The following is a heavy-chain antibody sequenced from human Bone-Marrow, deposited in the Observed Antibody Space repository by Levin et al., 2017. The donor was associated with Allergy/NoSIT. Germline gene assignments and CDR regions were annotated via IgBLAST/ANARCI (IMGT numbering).Heavy chain of an antibody. CDR1: GGSISYYY. Sequence: PSETLSLTCTVSGGSISYYYWSWIRQPPGKGLEWIGYIYYSGSGNYNPHYNPSLTSRVTISVDTSKNQFSLKLRSVTAADTAVFYCARDEGQFCSGGGCPPDHWGQGTLVTVSS. V-gene: IGHV4-59*01. D-gene: IGHD2-15*01. CDR2: IYYSGSG. J-gene: IGHJ4*02. CDR3: ARDEGQFCSGGGCPPDH.